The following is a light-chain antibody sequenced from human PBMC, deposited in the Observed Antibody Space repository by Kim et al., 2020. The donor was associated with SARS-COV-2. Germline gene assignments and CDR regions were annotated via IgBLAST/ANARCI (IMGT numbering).Light chain of an antibody. V-gene: IGKV3-11*01. CDR3: QQRSNWPPT. CDR1: QSVSNS. CDR2: GAS. Sequence: EIVLTQSPAPLSLSPGERATLSCRASQSVSNSLAWYQQKPGQAPRLLIYGASNRATGIPARFSGSGSGTDFTLTITSLEPEDFAVYYCQQRSNWPPTFGQGTKVDIK. J-gene: IGKJ1*01.